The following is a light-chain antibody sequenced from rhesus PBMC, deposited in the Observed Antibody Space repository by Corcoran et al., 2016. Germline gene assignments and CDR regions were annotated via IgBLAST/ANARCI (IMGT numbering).Light chain of an antibody. CDR1: QSVGTS. V-gene: IGKV3-24*04. Sequence: EIVVTQSPATLSLSPGERATLSGRASQSVGTSLAWYQQKPGQAPRLLIYDASRRAIGLPDRFSGSGSGTAFTLTINSLEPEDVGIYYCKQSDDLWTFGQGTKVEIK. CDR2: DAS. CDR3: KQSDDLWT. J-gene: IGKJ1*01.